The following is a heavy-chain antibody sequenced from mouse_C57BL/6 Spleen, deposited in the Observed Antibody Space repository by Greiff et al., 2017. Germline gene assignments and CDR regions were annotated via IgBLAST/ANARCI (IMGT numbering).Heavy chain of an antibody. CDR3: ARVLYDYDEGIYAMDY. V-gene: IGHV5-16*01. Sequence: EVKLQESEGGLVQPGSSMKLSCTASGFTFSDYYMAWVRQVPEKGLEWVANINYDGSSTYYLDSLKSRFIISRDNAKNILYLQMSSLKSEDTATYYCARVLYDYDEGIYAMDYWGQGTSVTVSS. J-gene: IGHJ4*01. D-gene: IGHD2-4*01. CDR1: GFTFSDYY. CDR2: INYDGSST.